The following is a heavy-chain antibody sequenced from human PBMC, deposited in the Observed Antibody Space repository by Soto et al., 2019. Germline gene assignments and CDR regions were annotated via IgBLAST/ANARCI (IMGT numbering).Heavy chain of an antibody. V-gene: IGHV3-23*01. D-gene: IGHD3-10*01. CDR1: GFTFSSYA. J-gene: IGHJ4*02. Sequence: LRLSCAASGFTFSSYAMTWVRQAPGKGLEWVSAISGSGGNTYYVDSVKGRFIISRDNSKNTLYLQMNSLRAEDTAVYYCAKILLTSATGYWGQGTLVTVSS. CDR2: ISGSGGNT. CDR3: AKILLTSATGY.